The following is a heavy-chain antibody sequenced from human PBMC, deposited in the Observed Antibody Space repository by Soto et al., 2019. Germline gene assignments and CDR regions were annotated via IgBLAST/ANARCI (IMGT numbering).Heavy chain of an antibody. D-gene: IGHD2-2*01. CDR3: AKGRGYCSSTSCYVGSDY. CDR2: IDNDGGRK. Sequence: LRLSCAASGFTFSAYTMNWVRQSPGKGLEWVSGIDNDGGRKYYADSVKDRFTFSRDNSKNTLYLQMNSLRAEDTAVYYCAKGRGYCSSTSCYVGSDYWGQGTLVTVSS. CDR1: GFTFSAYT. J-gene: IGHJ4*02. V-gene: IGHV3-23*01.